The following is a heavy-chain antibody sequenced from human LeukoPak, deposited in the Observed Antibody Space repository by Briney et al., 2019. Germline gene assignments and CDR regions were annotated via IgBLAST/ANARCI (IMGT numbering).Heavy chain of an antibody. D-gene: IGHD6-13*01. V-gene: IGHV4-59*01. CDR2: IYYSGST. J-gene: IGHJ4*02. Sequence: PSETLSLTCTVSGGSISSYYWSWIRQPPGKGLEWIGYIYYSGSTNYNPSLKSRVTISVDTSKNQFSLKLSSVTAADTAVYYCARVGQQPIKYFDYWGLGTLVTVSS. CDR3: ARVGQQPIKYFDY. CDR1: GGSISSYY.